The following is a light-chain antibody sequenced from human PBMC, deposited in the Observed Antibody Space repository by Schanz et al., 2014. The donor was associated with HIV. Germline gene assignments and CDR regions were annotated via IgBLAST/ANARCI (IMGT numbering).Light chain of an antibody. CDR1: RSDVGSYNL. J-gene: IGLJ3*02. Sequence: QSALTQPASVSGSPGQSITISCTGTRSDVGSYNLVSWYQQHPGKAPKLMIYEVSKRPSGVSNRFSGSKSGNTAYLTISGLQAEDEADFYCSSYTTSRTWVFGGGTKLTVL. CDR3: SSYTTSRTWV. V-gene: IGLV2-14*02. CDR2: EVS.